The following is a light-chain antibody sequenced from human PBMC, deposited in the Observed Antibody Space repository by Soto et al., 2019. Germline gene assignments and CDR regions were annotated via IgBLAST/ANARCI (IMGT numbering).Light chain of an antibody. V-gene: IGLV1-44*01. CDR1: SSNIGRNT. J-gene: IGLJ1*01. CDR3: AAWDDGLKGSV. Sequence: QSVLTQSPSASGTPGQRVTISCSGSSSNIGRNTVNWYQQVPGTAPKLLIYNNNQRPSGVPDRFSGSKSGTSASLAIIGLQSEDEAGYYCAAWDDGLKGSVFGAGTKVTVL. CDR2: NNN.